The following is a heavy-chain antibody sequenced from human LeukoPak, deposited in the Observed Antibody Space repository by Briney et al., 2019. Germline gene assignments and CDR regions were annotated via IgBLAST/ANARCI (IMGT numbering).Heavy chain of an antibody. V-gene: IGHV3-7*01. CDR3: AREFCSSTNCYFGY. CDR1: GVTFSNYW. Sequence: GGSLRLSCAASGVTFSNYWMTWVRQAPGKGLDGVARIKQDGSEKYYVDSVKGRFTISRDNAKNSLYLQMNSLRAEDTAVYYCAREFCSSTNCYFGYWGKGTLVTVSS. CDR2: IKQDGSEK. D-gene: IGHD2-2*01. J-gene: IGHJ4*02.